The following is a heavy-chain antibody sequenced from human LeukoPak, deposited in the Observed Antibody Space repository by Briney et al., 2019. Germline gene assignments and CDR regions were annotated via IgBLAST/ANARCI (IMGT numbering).Heavy chain of an antibody. CDR1: GGSIINYY. D-gene: IGHD6-19*01. Sequence: SETLSLTCTVSGGSIINYYWTWIRQPPGKGLEWIGSIYHNGGTNYNPPLESRVTMSVDTSKNQFFLKMTSVTAADTAVYYCAKVVSGWFDPWGQGTLVTVSS. CDR2: IYHNGGT. J-gene: IGHJ5*02. CDR3: AKVVSGWFDP. V-gene: IGHV4-59*01.